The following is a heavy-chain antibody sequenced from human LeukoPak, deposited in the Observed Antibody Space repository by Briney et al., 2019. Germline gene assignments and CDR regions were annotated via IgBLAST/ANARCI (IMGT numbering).Heavy chain of an antibody. D-gene: IGHD3-3*01. CDR1: GCPISSYY. Sequence: SETLSLTCTVSGCPISSYYWSWIRQPPGKGLEWIGYIYYSGSTNYNPSLKSRATISVDTSKNQFSLKLSSVTAADTAIYYCARIYYDFEFDFWGQGTLVTVSS. V-gene: IGHV4-59*01. CDR3: ARIYYDFEFDF. CDR2: IYYSGST. J-gene: IGHJ4*02.